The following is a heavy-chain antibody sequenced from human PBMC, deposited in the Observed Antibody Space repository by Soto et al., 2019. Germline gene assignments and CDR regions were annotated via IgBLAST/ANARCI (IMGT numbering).Heavy chain of an antibody. CDR2: ISGSGGST. CDR1: GFTFSSYA. V-gene: IGHV3-23*01. Sequence: GGSLRLSCAASGFTFSSYAMSWVRQAPGKGLEWVSAISGSGGSTYYADSVKGRFTISRDNSKNTLYLQMNSLRAEDTAVYYCAKVLGEYCSSTSCYAEGAFDIWGQGTMVTVSS. CDR3: AKVLGEYCSSTSCYAEGAFDI. J-gene: IGHJ3*02. D-gene: IGHD2-2*01.